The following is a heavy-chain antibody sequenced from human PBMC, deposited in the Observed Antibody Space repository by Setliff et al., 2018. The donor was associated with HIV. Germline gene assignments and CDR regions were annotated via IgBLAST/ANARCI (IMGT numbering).Heavy chain of an antibody. Sequence: SETLSLTCSVSGDSVSSRSYYWGWIRQSPGKGLEWIGSIYFNGITHDNPSLKSRVTTSVDTSKNQFSLKLRSVTVADTATYYCARATSPRPMIRGGWFDPWGPGALVTVSS. J-gene: IGHJ5*02. V-gene: IGHV4-39*01. D-gene: IGHD3-22*01. CDR3: ARATSPRPMIRGGWFDP. CDR2: IYFNGIT. CDR1: GDSVSSRSYY.